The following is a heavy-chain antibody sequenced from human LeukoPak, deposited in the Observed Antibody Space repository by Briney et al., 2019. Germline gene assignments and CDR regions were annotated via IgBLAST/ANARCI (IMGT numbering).Heavy chain of an antibody. J-gene: IGHJ4*02. CDR3: ARLDCSSTSCYWFPFDY. CDR1: GYIFTSYD. CDR2: MNPNSGNT. Sequence: ASVKVSCKASGYIFTSYDINWVRQATGQGLEWMGWMNPNSGNTGYAQKFQGRVTMTRNTSISTAYMELSSLRSEDTAVYYCARLDCSSTSCYWFPFDYWGQGTLVTVSS. V-gene: IGHV1-8*01. D-gene: IGHD2-2*01.